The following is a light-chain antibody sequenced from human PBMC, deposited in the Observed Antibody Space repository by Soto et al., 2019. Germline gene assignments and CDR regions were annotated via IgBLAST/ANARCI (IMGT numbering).Light chain of an antibody. CDR2: GAS. J-gene: IGKJ3*01. V-gene: IGKV3-15*01. Sequence: EIVMTQSPATLSVSPGERATLSCRASQSVSSNLAWYQQKPGQAPRLLIYGASTRATGIPARFSGSGSGTEFTLTISSLQSEDLAVYYCQHYNSWPLFGPGTKVDIK. CDR1: QSVSSN. CDR3: QHYNSWPL.